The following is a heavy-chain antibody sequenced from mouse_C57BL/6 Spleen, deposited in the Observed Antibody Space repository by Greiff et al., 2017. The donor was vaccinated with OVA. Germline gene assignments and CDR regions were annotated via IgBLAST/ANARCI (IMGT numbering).Heavy chain of an antibody. Sequence: EVQLQESGPGLVRPSQSLSLTCSVTGYSITSGYYWNWIRQLPGNKLEWMGFIRYDGSTNYNPSLKNRTSFTRDKSKNQLFLKLNTATTEDAATYYRGRDPTGWYFDDWGTGTTVTVSS. CDR1: GYSITSGYY. CDR2: IRYDGST. V-gene: IGHV3-6*01. CDR3: GRDPTGWYFDD. J-gene: IGHJ1*03. D-gene: IGHD4-1*01.